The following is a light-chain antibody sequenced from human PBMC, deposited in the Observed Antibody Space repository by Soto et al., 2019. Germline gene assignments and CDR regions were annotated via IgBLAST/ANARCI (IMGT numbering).Light chain of an antibody. V-gene: IGKV1-5*03. J-gene: IGKJ1*01. Sequence: DIQMTQSPSTLSASVGDRVTITCRASQSSSWLAWYQQKPGKAPKLLIYKASSLESGVPSRFSGSGSGTEFTLTISSLQPDDFATYYCQQYNSYPWTFGHGTKVEIK. CDR2: KAS. CDR3: QQYNSYPWT. CDR1: QSSSW.